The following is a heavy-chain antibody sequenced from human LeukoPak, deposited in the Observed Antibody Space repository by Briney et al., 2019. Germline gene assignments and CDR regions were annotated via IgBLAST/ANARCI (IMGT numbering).Heavy chain of an antibody. CDR2: INPNSGGT. J-gene: IGHJ4*02. D-gene: IGHD3/OR15-3a*01. V-gene: IGHV1-2*02. CDR3: ARVNYLDQLFDY. CDR1: GYTFTGYY. Sequence: ASVKVSCKASGYTFTGYYMHWVRQAPGQGLEWMGWINPNSGGTNYAQKFQGRVTMTRDTSISTAYMELSRLRSDDTAVYYCARVNYLDQLFDYWGQGTLVTVSS.